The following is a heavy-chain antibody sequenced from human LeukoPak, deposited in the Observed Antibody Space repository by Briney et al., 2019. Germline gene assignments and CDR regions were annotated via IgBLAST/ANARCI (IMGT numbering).Heavy chain of an antibody. J-gene: IGHJ3*02. Sequence: GASVKVSCKASGYTFTRYGIGWVRQAPGQGLEWMGWISAYNGNTNYAQKLQGRVTMTTDTSTSTAYMELRSLRSDGTAVYYCARVDIVVVVAATIGSIAFDIWGQGTMVTVSS. CDR2: ISAYNGNT. D-gene: IGHD2-15*01. CDR1: GYTFTRYG. V-gene: IGHV1-18*04. CDR3: ARVDIVVVVAATIGSIAFDI.